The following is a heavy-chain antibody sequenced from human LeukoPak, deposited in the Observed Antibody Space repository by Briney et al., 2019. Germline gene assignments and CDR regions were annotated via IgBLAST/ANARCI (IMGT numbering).Heavy chain of an antibody. D-gene: IGHD2-8*01. CDR3: ARALRSCTNGVCYKKHYYFDY. J-gene: IGHJ4*02. CDR2: IYYSGST. Sequence: SQTLSLTCTVSGGSISSYYWSWIRQPPGKGLEWIGYIYYSGSTNYNPSLKSRVTISVDTSKNQFSLKLSSVTAADTAVYYCARALRSCTNGVCYKKHYYFDYWGQGTLVTVSS. CDR1: GGSISSYY. V-gene: IGHV4-59*01.